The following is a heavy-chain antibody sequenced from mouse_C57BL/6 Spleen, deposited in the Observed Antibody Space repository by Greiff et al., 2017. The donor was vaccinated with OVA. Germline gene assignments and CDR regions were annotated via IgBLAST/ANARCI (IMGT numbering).Heavy chain of an antibody. D-gene: IGHD3-3*01. CDR2: ISPRSGNT. CDR3: ARGPHYFDY. Sequence: QVQLQQSGAELARPGASVKLSCKASGYTFTSYGISWVKQRTGQGLEWIGEISPRSGNTYYNEKFKGKATLTADKSSSTAYMELRSLTSADSAVYFCARGPHYFDYWGQGTTPTVSS. V-gene: IGHV1-81*01. J-gene: IGHJ2*01. CDR1: GYTFTSYG.